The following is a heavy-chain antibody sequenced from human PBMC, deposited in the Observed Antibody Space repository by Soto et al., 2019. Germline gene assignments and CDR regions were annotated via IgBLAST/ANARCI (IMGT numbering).Heavy chain of an antibody. CDR2: IYYSGST. D-gene: IGHD7-27*01. V-gene: IGHV4-59*01. CDR3: ARTRTGAPDY. CDR1: GGSISSYY. J-gene: IGHJ4*02. Sequence: SETLSLTCTVSGGSISSYYWSWIRQPPGKGLEWIGYIYYSGSTNYNPSLKSRVTISVDTSKNQFSLKLSSVTAADTAVYYCARTRTGAPDYWDQRTLVTVSS.